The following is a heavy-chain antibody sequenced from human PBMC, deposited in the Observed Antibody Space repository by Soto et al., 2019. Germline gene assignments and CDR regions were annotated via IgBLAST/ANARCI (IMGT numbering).Heavy chain of an antibody. J-gene: IGHJ4*02. Sequence: QVQLVQSGAEVKKPGTSVKVSCKASGYTFISYEINWVRQATGQGLEWMGWMNPNTGDTGYAQKFQGRVTMTRNTSINTANLELSSLRSDDTAVYFCARVDGYIFDYWGQGTLVTVSS. CDR2: MNPNTGDT. CDR1: GYTFISYE. V-gene: IGHV1-8*01. CDR3: ARVDGYIFDY. D-gene: IGHD5-12*01.